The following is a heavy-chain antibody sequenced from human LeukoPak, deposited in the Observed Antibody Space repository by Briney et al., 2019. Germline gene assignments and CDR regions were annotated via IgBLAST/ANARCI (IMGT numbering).Heavy chain of an antibody. D-gene: IGHD6-19*01. CDR3: ARESGYSSGWYGY. V-gene: IGHV4-30-2*05. Sequence: PSETLSLTCAVSGGSISSGGYSWSWIRQPPGKGLEWIGYIYYSGSTYYNPSLKSRVTISVDTSKNQFSLKLSSVTAADTAVYYCARESGYSSGWYGYWGQGTLVTVSS. CDR1: GGSISSGGYS. J-gene: IGHJ4*02. CDR2: IYYSGST.